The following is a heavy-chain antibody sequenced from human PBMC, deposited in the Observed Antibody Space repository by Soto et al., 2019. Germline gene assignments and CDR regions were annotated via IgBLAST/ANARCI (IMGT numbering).Heavy chain of an antibody. Sequence: ASVKVSCKASGYTFTSYAMHWVRQAPGQRLEWMGWINAGNGNTKYSQKFQGRVTITRDTSASTAYMELSSLRSEDTAVYFCARVKTGFGEIPFDYWGQGSLVTVSS. J-gene: IGHJ4*02. V-gene: IGHV1-3*01. CDR3: ARVKTGFGEIPFDY. CDR2: INAGNGNT. D-gene: IGHD3-10*01. CDR1: GYTFTSYA.